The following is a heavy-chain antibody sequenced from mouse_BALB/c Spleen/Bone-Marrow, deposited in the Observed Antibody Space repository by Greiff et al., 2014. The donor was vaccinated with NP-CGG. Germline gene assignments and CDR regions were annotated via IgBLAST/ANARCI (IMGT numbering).Heavy chain of an antibody. D-gene: IGHD2-1*01. Sequence: EVNLVESGPELVKPGASMKISCKASGYSFTGYTMNWVKQSPGKNLEWIGLINPYNGGTSYNQKFKGKATLTVDKSSSTAYMELLSLTSEDSAVYYCARSGLYYGNYLYAMDYWGQGTSVTVSS. CDR2: INPYNGGT. CDR1: GYSFTGYT. J-gene: IGHJ4*01. V-gene: IGHV1-26*01. CDR3: ARSGLYYGNYLYAMDY.